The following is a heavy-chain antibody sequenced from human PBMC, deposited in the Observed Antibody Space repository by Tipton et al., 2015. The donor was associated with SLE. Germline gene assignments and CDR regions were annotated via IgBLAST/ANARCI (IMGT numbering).Heavy chain of an antibody. D-gene: IGHD2/OR15-2a*01. J-gene: IGHJ3*02. V-gene: IGHV4-4*07. CDR1: GVSISSSY. CDR2: IYTSGAT. CDR3: ARVWLNNAFDI. Sequence: TLSLTCNVSGVSISSSYWSWIRQPAGKGLEWIGRIYTSGATDDNPSLKSRVTMSVDMSMNQIFLKMTSVTAADSAVYFCARVWLNNAFDIWGQGTMVTVSS.